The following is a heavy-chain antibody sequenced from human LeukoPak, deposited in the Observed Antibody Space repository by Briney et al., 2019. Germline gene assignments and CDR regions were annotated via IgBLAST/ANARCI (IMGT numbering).Heavy chain of an antibody. D-gene: IGHD3-10*01. Sequence: QPGGSLRLSCAASGFTFSSYGMRWVRQAPGKGLEWVAVISYDGSNKYYADSVKGRFTISRDNSKNTLYLQMNSLRAEDTAVYYCAKVREVRGVITDYWGQGTLVTVSS. CDR2: ISYDGSNK. CDR3: AKVREVRGVITDY. J-gene: IGHJ4*02. V-gene: IGHV3-30*18. CDR1: GFTFSSYG.